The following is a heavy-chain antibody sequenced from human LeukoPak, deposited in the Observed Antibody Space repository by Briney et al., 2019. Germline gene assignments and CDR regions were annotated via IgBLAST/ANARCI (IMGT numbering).Heavy chain of an antibody. CDR3: ARDLGLRGSS. Sequence: GGSLRLSCEASGFTFSNSWMHWVRQTPGKGLVWVSRMYGDMIDISYADSVKGRFTIARDNAKHTPYLQMNSLRGEDTAVYYCARDLGLRGSSWGQGTLVTVSS. V-gene: IGHV3-74*01. CDR2: MYGDMIDI. D-gene: IGHD5-12*01. CDR1: GFTFSNSW. J-gene: IGHJ4*02.